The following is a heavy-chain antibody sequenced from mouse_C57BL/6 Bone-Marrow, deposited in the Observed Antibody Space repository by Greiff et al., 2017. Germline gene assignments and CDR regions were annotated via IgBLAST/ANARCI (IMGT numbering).Heavy chain of an antibody. Sequence: EVQLQQSGPELVKPGASVKIPCKASGYTFTDYNMDWVKQSHGKSLEWIGDIKPNNGGTIYNQKFKGKATLTVDKSSSTAYMELRSLTSEDTAVYYCARSDMGGRYDAWFAYWGQGTLVTVSA. CDR3: ARSDMGGRYDAWFAY. CDR1: GYTFTDYN. D-gene: IGHD2-12*01. CDR2: IKPNNGGT. J-gene: IGHJ3*01. V-gene: IGHV1-18*01.